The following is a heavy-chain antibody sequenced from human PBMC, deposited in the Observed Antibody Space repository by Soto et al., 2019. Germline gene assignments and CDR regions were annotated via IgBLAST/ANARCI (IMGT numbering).Heavy chain of an antibody. CDR2: IIPIFGTA. V-gene: IGHV1-69*06. CDR1: GGTFSSYA. Sequence: QVQLVQSGAEVKKPGSSVKVSCKASGGTFSSYAISWVRQAPGQGLEWMGGIIPIFGTANYAQKFQGRVTITADKSTSTAYMELSSLRSEDTAVYYCAREGQIAAAGNYWFDPWGQGTLVTVSS. CDR3: AREGQIAAAGNYWFDP. J-gene: IGHJ5*02. D-gene: IGHD6-13*01.